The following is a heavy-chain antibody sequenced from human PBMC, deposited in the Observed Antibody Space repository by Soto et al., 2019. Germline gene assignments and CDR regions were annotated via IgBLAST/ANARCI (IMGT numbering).Heavy chain of an antibody. CDR1: GFTFSSYS. D-gene: IGHD5-12*01. CDR2: ISYNGSNK. J-gene: IGHJ4*02. V-gene: IGHV3-30*03. Sequence: GGSLRLSCAASGFTFSSYSMNWVRQAPGKGLEWVAVISYNGSNKYYADSVKGRFTISRDNSKNTLYLQMNSLRAEDTAVYYCARQLEMATITSPFDYWGQGTLVTVSS. CDR3: ARQLEMATITSPFDY.